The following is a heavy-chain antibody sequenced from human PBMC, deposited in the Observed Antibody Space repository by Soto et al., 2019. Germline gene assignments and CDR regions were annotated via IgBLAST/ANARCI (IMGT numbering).Heavy chain of an antibody. J-gene: IGHJ6*02. D-gene: IGHD6-19*01. CDR2: TSAYKGNT. CDR3: ARRQWLVGGYYYGLDV. CDR1: GYTFTSYG. Sequence: ASVKVSCKASGYTFTSYGISWVRQAPGQGLEWMGWTSAYKGNTNYAQKLQGRVTMTTDTSTSTAYMELRSLRSDDTAVYYCARRQWLVGGYYYGLDVWGQGTSVTVSS. V-gene: IGHV1-18*01.